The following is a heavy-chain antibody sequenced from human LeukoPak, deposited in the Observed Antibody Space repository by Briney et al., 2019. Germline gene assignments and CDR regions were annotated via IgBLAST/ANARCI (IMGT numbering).Heavy chain of an antibody. CDR2: INPNSGGT. D-gene: IGHD6-13*01. Sequence: GASVKVSCKASGDTFTGYYMHWVRQAPGPGLEWMGWINPNSGGTNYAQKFQGRVTMTRDTSISTAYMELGRLRSDDTAVYYCARPLTAAGTNYYYYGMDVWGQGTTVTVSS. J-gene: IGHJ6*02. V-gene: IGHV1-2*02. CDR1: GDTFTGYY. CDR3: ARPLTAAGTNYYYYGMDV.